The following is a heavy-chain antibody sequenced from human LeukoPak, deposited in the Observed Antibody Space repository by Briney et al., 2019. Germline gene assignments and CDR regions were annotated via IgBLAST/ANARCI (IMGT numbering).Heavy chain of an antibody. CDR3: ARVRVSSGSHPWYFDY. V-gene: IGHV4-59*01. CDR2: IYYSGST. Sequence: PSETLSLTCTVSRGSISSYYWSWIRQPPGQGLEWIGYIYYSGSTDYNPSLKSRVNISVDTSKSQFSLKLSSATAADTAVYYCARVRVSSGSHPWYFDYWGQGTLVTVSS. D-gene: IGHD3-22*01. J-gene: IGHJ4*02. CDR1: RGSISSYY.